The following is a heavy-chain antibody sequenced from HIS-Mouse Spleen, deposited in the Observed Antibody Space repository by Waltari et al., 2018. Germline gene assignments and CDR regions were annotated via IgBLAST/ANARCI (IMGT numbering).Heavy chain of an antibody. J-gene: IGHJ4*02. CDR3: AREIRAFDY. Sequence: EVQLVESGGGLVQPGGSLSRSCAASVFTFSSYWMRWVRQAPGKGLEWVANIKQDGSEKYYVDSVKGRFTISRDNAKNSLYLKMNSLRAEDTAVYYCAREIRAFDYWGQGTLVTVSS. CDR1: VFTFSSYW. CDR2: IKQDGSEK. V-gene: IGHV3-7*01.